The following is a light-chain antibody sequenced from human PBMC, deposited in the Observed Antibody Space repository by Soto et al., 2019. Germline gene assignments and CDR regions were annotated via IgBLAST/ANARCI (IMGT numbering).Light chain of an antibody. Sequence: EIVMTQSPATLSVSPGERATLSCRASQSVSSNLAWYQQKPGQAPRLLIYGASIRATGIPARFSGSGSGTEFTLTISSLQSDDFEVYYCQKYNNWALTFGGGTKVEIK. CDR1: QSVSSN. CDR3: QKYNNWALT. CDR2: GAS. J-gene: IGKJ4*01. V-gene: IGKV3-15*01.